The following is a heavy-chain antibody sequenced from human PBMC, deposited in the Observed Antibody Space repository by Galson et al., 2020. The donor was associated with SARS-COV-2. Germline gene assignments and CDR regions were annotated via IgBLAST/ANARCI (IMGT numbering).Heavy chain of an antibody. V-gene: IGHV4-34*01. D-gene: IGHD3-10*01. CDR1: GGSFSGYS. Sequence: SETLSLTCAVYGGSFSGYSWTWIRQPPGNGLEWIGELNIGGNTNYSPSLRSRVTVSIDTSKNQFSLNLRSMTAADTALYYCARGHRGVVPSPVLGLGPYYSYYYMDVWDKGTTVTVSS. J-gene: IGHJ6*03. CDR2: LNIGGNT. CDR3: ARGHRGVVPSPVLGLGPYYSYYYMDV.